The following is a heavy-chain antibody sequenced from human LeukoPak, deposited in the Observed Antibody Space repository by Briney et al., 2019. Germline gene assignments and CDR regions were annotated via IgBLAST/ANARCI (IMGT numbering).Heavy chain of an antibody. Sequence: GGSLRLLCAASGFTVSNNYMSWVRQAPGKGLEWVSVIYANNSTYYADSVKGRFTISRDKSKNTLYLQMNSLRAEDTAVYYCAKDLGDSSGYTIGPIYYYYYGMDVWGQGTTVTVSS. V-gene: IGHV3-66*01. D-gene: IGHD3-22*01. CDR1: GFTVSNNY. CDR3: AKDLGDSSGYTIGPIYYYYYGMDV. CDR2: IYANNST. J-gene: IGHJ6*02.